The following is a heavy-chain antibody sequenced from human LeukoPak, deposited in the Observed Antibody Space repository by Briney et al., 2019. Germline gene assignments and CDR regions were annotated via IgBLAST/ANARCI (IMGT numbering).Heavy chain of an antibody. CDR3: ARDVNGGY. CDR1: GFTYGSYA. Sequence: GVSLRLSCAASGFTYGSYAMTWVRQSPGKGLEWVSTLSGSGNSRYYADSVQGRFTISRDNFKNTLYLQMNSLRVEDTAVYYCARDVNGGYWGQGTLVTVSS. J-gene: IGHJ4*02. D-gene: IGHD2-8*01. V-gene: IGHV3-23*01. CDR2: LSGSGNSR.